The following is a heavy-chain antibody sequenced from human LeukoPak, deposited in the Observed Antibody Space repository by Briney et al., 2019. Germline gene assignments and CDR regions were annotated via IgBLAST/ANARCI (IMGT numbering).Heavy chain of an antibody. Sequence: GGSLRISCAASGFTFSSYGMHWVRQAPGKGLEWVAVISYDRSNKHYADSVKGRFTISRDNSKNTLYLQMNSLRAEDTAVYYCAKRRSPGSGWYFENYFDYWGQGTLVTVSS. J-gene: IGHJ4*02. CDR2: ISYDRSNK. D-gene: IGHD6-19*01. V-gene: IGHV3-30*18. CDR1: GFTFSSYG. CDR3: AKRRSPGSGWYFENYFDY.